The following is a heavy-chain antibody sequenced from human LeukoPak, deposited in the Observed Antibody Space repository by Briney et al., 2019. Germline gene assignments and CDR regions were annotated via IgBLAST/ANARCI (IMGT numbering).Heavy chain of an antibody. CDR3: ARDGGGDYFDY. CDR1: GYTFTSYY. D-gene: IGHD3-16*01. J-gene: IGHJ4*02. CDR2: INPSGGST. Sequence: ASVKVSCKPSGYTFTSYYMHWVRQAPGQGLEWMGIINPSGGSTSYAQKFQGRVTMTRDTSTSTVYMELSSLRSEDTAVYYCARDGGGDYFDYWGQETLVTVSS. V-gene: IGHV1-46*01.